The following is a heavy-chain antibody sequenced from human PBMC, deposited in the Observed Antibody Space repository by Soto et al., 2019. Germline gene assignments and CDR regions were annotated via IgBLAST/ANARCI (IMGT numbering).Heavy chain of an antibody. CDR1: GASVSTDGYY. D-gene: IGHD5-12*01. CDR3: ARLSRLAPVANTYDHSLDA. Sequence: SETLSLTCTVSGASVSTDGYYWSWIRRPPGRTLEWIGYIYYSGSTGYNPSLKSRVTASVDTSKNQFSLILSSVTAADTAVYFCARLSRLAPVANTYDHSLDAWGQGTTVTVSS. V-gene: IGHV4-61*08. CDR2: IYYSGST. J-gene: IGHJ6*02.